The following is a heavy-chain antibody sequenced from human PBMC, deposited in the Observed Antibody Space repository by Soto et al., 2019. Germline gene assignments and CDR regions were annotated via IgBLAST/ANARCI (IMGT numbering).Heavy chain of an antibody. Sequence: QVQLQESGPGLVKPSETLSLTCTVSGGSTRNYFWSWIRQPPGKGLEWIGCIYYSGTTNYNSSLKSPVTMSLDTSKNQFSLRLRSVTAADTAVYYCARYVNPYDTAVWFDPWGQGTLVTVSS. V-gene: IGHV4-59*01. D-gene: IGHD3-9*01. J-gene: IGHJ5*02. CDR2: IYYSGTT. CDR1: GGSTRNYF. CDR3: ARYVNPYDTAVWFDP.